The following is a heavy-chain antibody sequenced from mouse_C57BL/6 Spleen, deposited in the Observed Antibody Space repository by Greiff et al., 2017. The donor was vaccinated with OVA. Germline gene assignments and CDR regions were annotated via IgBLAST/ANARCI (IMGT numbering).Heavy chain of an antibody. CDR2: ISSGSSTI. CDR3: ARDWDNY. J-gene: IGHJ2*01. CDR1: VFTFSDYG. Sequence: EVQRVESGGCLVKPGGSLKLSCAASVFTFSDYGMHWVRQAPEKGLEWVAYISSGSSTIYYADTVKGRFTISRDNAKNTLFLQMTSLRSEDTAMYYCARDWDNYWGQGTTLTVSS. D-gene: IGHD4-1*01. V-gene: IGHV5-17*01.